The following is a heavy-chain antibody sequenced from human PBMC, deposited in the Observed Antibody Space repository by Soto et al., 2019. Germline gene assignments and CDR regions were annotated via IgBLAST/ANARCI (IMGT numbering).Heavy chain of an antibody. CDR2: TYHSGST. Sequence: SETLSLTCAVSGGSISSGGYSWSWIRQPPGKGLEWIGYTYHSGSTYYNPSLKSRVTISVDRSKNQFSLKLSSVTAADTAVYYCARSKYTAFDYWGQGTLVTVSS. V-gene: IGHV4-30-2*01. CDR1: GGSISSGGYS. J-gene: IGHJ4*02. CDR3: ARSKYTAFDY. D-gene: IGHD5-18*01.